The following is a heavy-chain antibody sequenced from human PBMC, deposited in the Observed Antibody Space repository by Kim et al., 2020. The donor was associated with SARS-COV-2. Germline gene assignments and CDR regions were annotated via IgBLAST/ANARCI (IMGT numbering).Heavy chain of an antibody. D-gene: IGHD1-26*01. CDR3: ARVQGGSYYY. Sequence: STSYAKKFQGRVTMTRDTSTSTVYMELSSLRSEDTAVYYCARVQGGSYYYWGQGTLVTVSS. V-gene: IGHV1-46*01. J-gene: IGHJ4*02. CDR2: ST.